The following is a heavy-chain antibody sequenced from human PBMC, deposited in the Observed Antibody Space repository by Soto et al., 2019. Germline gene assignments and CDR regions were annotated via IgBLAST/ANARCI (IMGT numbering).Heavy chain of an antibody. CDR1: GDSISTVDYF. V-gene: IGHV4-30-4*01. D-gene: IGHD1-20*01. J-gene: IGHJ5*01. Sequence: LSRTCSVSGDSISTVDYFWAWVRQPPGPALECIGYIYKSATTYYNPSFESRVAISLDTSKSQFSLNVTSPTAADTAVYFCARGRYFITVRCFPKSIDSWCQGPLLTVS. CDR3: ARGRYFITVRCFPKSIDS. CDR2: IYKSATT.